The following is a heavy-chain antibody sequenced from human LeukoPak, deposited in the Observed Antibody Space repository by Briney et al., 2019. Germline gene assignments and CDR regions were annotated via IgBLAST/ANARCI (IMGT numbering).Heavy chain of an antibody. V-gene: IGHV3-66*01. Sequence: GGSLRLSCAASGFTVSSNYMSWVRQAPGNGLEWVSVIYSGGSTYYADSVKGRFTISRDNSKNTLYLQMNSLRAEDTAVYYCARASLRDDYFDYWGQGTLVTVSS. CDR2: IYSGGST. J-gene: IGHJ4*02. CDR1: GFTVSSNY. D-gene: IGHD4-17*01. CDR3: ARASLRDDYFDY.